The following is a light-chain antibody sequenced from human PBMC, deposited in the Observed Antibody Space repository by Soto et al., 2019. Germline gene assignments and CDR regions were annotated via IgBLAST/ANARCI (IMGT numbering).Light chain of an antibody. CDR2: AAS. Sequence: DIPMTQSPSSLSASVGDRVTITCRASQSISSYLNWYQQKPGKAPNLLIYAASSLESGVPSRFSGSGSGTDFTLTISSLQPEDFATYYCQQSYSTPMYTFGQGTQLEIK. J-gene: IGKJ2*01. CDR3: QQSYSTPMYT. V-gene: IGKV1-39*01. CDR1: QSISSY.